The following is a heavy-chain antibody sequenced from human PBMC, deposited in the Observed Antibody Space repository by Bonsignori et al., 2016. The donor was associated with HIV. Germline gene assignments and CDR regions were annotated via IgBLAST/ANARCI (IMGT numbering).Heavy chain of an antibody. CDR1: GFTFSSYW. CDR3: ARDKVLTPLGDPYFDY. V-gene: IGHV3-74*01. J-gene: IGHJ4*02. CDR2: INSDGSST. D-gene: IGHD3-16*01. Sequence: GGSLRLSCAASGFTFSSYWMHWVRQAPGKGLVWVSRINSDGSSTSYADSVKGRFTISRDNAKNTLYLQMNSLRAEDTAVYYCARDKVLTPLGDPYFDYWGQGTLVTVSS.